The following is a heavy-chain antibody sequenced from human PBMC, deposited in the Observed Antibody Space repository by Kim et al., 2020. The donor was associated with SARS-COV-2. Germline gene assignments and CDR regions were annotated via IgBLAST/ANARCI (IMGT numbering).Heavy chain of an antibody. D-gene: IGHD1-1*01. CDR2: INSDGSST. CDR1: GFTFSSYW. CDR3: ARGGGSDGWFDP. V-gene: IGHV3-74*01. J-gene: IGHJ5*02. Sequence: GGSLRLSCAASGFTFSSYWMHWVRQAPGKGLVWVSRINSDGSSTSYADSVKGRFTISRDNAKNTLYLQMNSLRAEDTAVYYCARGGGSDGWFDPWGQGTLVTVSS.